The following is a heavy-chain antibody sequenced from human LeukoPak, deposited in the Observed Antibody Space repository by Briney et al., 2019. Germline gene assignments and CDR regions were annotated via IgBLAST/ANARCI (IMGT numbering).Heavy chain of an antibody. CDR2: INPSGGST. V-gene: IGHV1-46*04. J-gene: IGHJ4*02. CDR3: AREDNGLFDY. CDR1: EYTFASYY. D-gene: IGHD1-14*01. Sequence: ASVKVSCKAFEYTFASYYMHWVRQAPGQGLEWMGIINPSGGSTSYAQKLQGRVTMTRDTSTSTVYMEVSSLRSEDTAVYYCAREDNGLFDYWGQGTLVTVSS.